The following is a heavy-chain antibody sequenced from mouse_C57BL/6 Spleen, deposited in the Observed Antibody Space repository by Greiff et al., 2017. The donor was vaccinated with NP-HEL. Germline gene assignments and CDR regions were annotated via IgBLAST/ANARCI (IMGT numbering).Heavy chain of an antibody. Sequence: EVQLQQFGAELVKPGALVKLSCTASGFNIKDFYMHWVKQRTEQGLEWIGRFYTEDGETKYAPQFKGKATITADTSSNTAYLQLSSLTSEDTAVYYCARSYYDYTWVAYWGQGTLVTVSA. J-gene: IGHJ3*01. D-gene: IGHD2-4*01. CDR1: GFNIKDFY. CDR2: FYTEDGET. CDR3: ARSYYDYTWVAY. V-gene: IGHV14-2*01.